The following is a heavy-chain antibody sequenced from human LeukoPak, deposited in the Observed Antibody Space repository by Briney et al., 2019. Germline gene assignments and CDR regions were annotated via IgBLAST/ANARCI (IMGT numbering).Heavy chain of an antibody. CDR1: GFTFRNCA. V-gene: IGHV3-30-3*01. J-gene: IGHJ4*02. D-gene: IGHD1-26*01. CDR2: ILYDGSNK. CDR3: ARDQPSVGRVYFDY. Sequence: PGGSLRLSCTASGFTFRNCAMGWVRQAPGKGLEWVAVILYDGSNKYYADSVKGRFTISRDNSKNTLYLQMNSLRVEDTAVYYCARDQPSVGRVYFDYWGQGTLVTVSS.